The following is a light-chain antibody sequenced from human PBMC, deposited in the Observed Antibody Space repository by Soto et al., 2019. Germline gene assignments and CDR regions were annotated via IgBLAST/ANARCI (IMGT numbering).Light chain of an antibody. CDR3: SSYAGSNNYV. J-gene: IGLJ1*01. V-gene: IGLV2-8*01. Sequence: HSVLTQAPSASGSPGQSVAISCTGTSSDVGGYNYVSWYQQYPGKAPKLMIYEVSKRPSGVPDRFSGSKSGNTASLTVSGLQAEDEADYYCSSYAGSNNYVFGTGTKVTVL. CDR1: SSDVGGYNY. CDR2: EVS.